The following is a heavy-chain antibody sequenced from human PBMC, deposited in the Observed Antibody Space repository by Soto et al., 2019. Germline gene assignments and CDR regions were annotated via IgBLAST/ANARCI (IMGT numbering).Heavy chain of an antibody. D-gene: IGHD3-3*01. CDR3: AREELNGYYSHYAMDV. V-gene: IGHV3-33*01. CDR1: GFTFSSYG. CDR2: IWYDGNRK. Sequence: SGGSLRLSCAASGFTFSSYGMNWVRQAPGKGLEWVAAIWYDGNRKFYADSVKGRFTISRDNSKNTLYLQMNSLRAEDTAVYYCAREELNGYYSHYAMDVWGQGTTVTVSS. J-gene: IGHJ6*02.